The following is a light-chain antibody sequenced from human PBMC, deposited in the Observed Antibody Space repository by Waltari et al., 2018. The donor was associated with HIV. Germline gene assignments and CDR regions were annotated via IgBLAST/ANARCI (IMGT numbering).Light chain of an antibody. CDR3: MQSIQLPRR. CDR1: QSLVHSDGKPY. Sequence: DVVMTQNPVSLSVTPGQPASISCRSSQSLVHSDGKPYFSWFLQKYGQPPQTLLYEVCNRCYGWPDRVSGTWAGTHFTLKIRLVEAKDVVVYYCMQSIQLPRRFGQGTKVESK. J-gene: IGKJ1*01. CDR2: EVC. V-gene: IGKV2D-29*01.